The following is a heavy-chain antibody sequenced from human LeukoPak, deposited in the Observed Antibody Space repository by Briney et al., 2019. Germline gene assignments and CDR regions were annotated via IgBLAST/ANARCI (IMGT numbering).Heavy chain of an antibody. CDR2: INPNSGGT. D-gene: IGHD3-3*01. Sequence: ASVKVSCKASGYTFTGYYMHWVRQAPGQGLEWMGWINPNSGGTNYAQKFQGRVTMTRDTSISTAYMELSRLRSDDTAVYYCARGRRITIFGAVIPTTPNWFDPWGQGTLVTVSS. CDR3: ARGRRITIFGAVIPTTPNWFDP. CDR1: GYTFTGYY. V-gene: IGHV1-2*02. J-gene: IGHJ5*02.